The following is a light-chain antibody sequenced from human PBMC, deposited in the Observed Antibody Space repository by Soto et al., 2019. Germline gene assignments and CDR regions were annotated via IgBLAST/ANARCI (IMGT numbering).Light chain of an antibody. Sequence: QSALTQPRSVSGSPGQSVTISCTGTSSDVGGYNYVSWHQQHPGKVPQLIIYHVDKRPPGVPDRFSGSKSGNTASLTISGLQAEYEADYYCFSYTGNYRGVFGGGTKVTVL. J-gene: IGLJ3*02. V-gene: IGLV2-11*01. CDR2: HVD. CDR1: SSDVGGYNY. CDR3: FSYTGNYRGV.